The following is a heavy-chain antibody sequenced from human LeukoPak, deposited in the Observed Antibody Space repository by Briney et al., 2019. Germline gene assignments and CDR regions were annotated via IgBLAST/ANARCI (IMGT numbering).Heavy chain of an antibody. CDR3: ARHIWNQDYGDYEWNYYFDY. V-gene: IGHV4-39*01. J-gene: IGHJ4*02. Sequence: SGTLSLTCTVSGGSISSSSYYWGWIRQPPGKGLEWIGSIYYSGSTYYNPSLKSRVTISVDTSKNQFSLKLSSVTAADTAVYYCARHIWNQDYGDYEWNYYFDYWGQGTLVTVSS. CDR2: IYYSGST. D-gene: IGHD4-17*01. CDR1: GGSISSSSYY.